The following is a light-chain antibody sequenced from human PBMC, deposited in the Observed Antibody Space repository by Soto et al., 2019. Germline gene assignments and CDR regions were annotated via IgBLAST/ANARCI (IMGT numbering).Light chain of an antibody. CDR3: QQYNKWPPYT. CDR1: QSVSSN. Sequence: EIVMTQSPANLSLSPGERATLSCRASQSVSSNLSWYQQKHGQDPRRLIYGASTRATGIPARFSGSGACTEFTLTISSLQSEDFAVYYCQQYNKWPPYTFGQGTKVEIK. J-gene: IGKJ2*01. V-gene: IGKV3-15*01. CDR2: GAS.